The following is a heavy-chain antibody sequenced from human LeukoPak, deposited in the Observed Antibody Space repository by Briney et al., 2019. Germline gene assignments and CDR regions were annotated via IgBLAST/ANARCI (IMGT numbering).Heavy chain of an antibody. D-gene: IGHD3-3*01. CDR2: IIPIFGTA. Sequence: SVKVSRKASGGTFSSYAISWVRQAPGQGLEWMGGIIPIFGTANYAQKFQGRVTITADESTSTAYMELSSLRSEDTAVYYCARMTRSYDFWSGPGNYYYYMDVWGKGTTVTVSS. V-gene: IGHV1-69*13. J-gene: IGHJ6*03. CDR3: ARMTRSYDFWSGPGNYYYYMDV. CDR1: GGTFSSYA.